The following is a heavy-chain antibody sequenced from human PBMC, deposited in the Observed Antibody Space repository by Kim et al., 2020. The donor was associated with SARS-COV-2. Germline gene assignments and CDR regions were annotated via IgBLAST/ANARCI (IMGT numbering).Heavy chain of an antibody. CDR1: GFIFSNYG. D-gene: IGHD2-2*01. CDR3: ARALYYSTADAFDI. V-gene: IGHV3-33*01. J-gene: IGHJ3*02. Sequence: GGSLRLSCAASGFIFSNYGMHWVRQAPGKGLEWVAVIWYDEKSEYYADSVRGRFTISRDNSKDTVYLKMNSLRAEDTTVYYCARALYYSTADAFDIWGQG. CDR2: IWYDEKSE.